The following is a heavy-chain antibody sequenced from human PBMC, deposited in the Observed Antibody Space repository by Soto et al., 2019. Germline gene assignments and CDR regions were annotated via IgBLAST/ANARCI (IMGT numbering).Heavy chain of an antibody. J-gene: IGHJ4*02. V-gene: IGHV4-39*01. CDR1: GGSISSSSYY. CDR3: ASPYYYDSSGYYSSVYFDY. D-gene: IGHD3-22*01. Sequence: SETLSLTCTVSGGSISSSSYYWCWIRHPPGKGLEWIGSIYYSGSTYYNPSLKSRVTISVDTSKNQFSLKLSSVTAADTAVYYCASPYYYDSSGYYSSVYFDYWGQGTLVTVSS. CDR2: IYYSGST.